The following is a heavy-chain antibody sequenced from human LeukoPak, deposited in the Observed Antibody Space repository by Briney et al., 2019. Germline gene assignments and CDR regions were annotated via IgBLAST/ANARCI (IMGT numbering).Heavy chain of an antibody. V-gene: IGHV4-34*01. CDR3: ARLSCSDAVCPTLPYNHFDP. Sequence: SETLSLTCAVYGGSFSDYSWTWIRQPPGKGLEWIGEINHSGGTNHNPSLMSRVIMSVDTSKNQISLKVSSVTAADTAVYYCARLSCSDAVCPTLPYNHFDPWGQGTLVIVST. CDR2: INHSGGT. J-gene: IGHJ5*02. D-gene: IGHD2-15*01. CDR1: GGSFSDYS.